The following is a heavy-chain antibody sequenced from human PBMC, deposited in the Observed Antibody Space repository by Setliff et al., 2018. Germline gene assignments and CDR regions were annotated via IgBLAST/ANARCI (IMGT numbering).Heavy chain of an antibody. CDR2: IRAGSDNT. CDR3: AKDRVPDGKWDFDS. CDR1: GFIFDDYA. J-gene: IGHJ4*02. V-gene: IGHV3-9*01. Sequence: GGSLRLSCAASGFIFDDYAMHWVRQAPGKGLEWVSGIRAGSDNTAYADSVKGRFTISRDNSQNTVYLQMTNLRVEDTAIYYCAKDRVPDGKWDFDSSGPGILVTVSS. D-gene: IGHD2-8*01.